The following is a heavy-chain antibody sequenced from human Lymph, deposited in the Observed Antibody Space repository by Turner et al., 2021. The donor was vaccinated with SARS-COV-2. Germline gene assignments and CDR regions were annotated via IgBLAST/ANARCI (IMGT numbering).Heavy chain of an antibody. J-gene: IGHJ3*02. CDR1: GYTFTGYY. CDR3: ARSLGYSSGWYGDAFDI. Sequence: QVQLVQSGAEVKKPGASVKVSCKASGYTFTGYYVHLVRQAPGQGLEWMGCITPNSGGTDYAQNFQGRVTMTRDTAISTAYMELSRLSSDDTAVYYCARSLGYSSGWYGDAFDIWGLGTMVTVSS. CDR2: ITPNSGGT. D-gene: IGHD6-19*01. V-gene: IGHV1-2*02.